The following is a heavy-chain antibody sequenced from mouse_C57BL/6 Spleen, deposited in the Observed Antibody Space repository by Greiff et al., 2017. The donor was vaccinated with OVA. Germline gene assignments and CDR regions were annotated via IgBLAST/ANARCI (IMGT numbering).Heavy chain of an antibody. CDR1: GYSITSGYY. V-gene: IGHV3-6*01. J-gene: IGHJ4*01. CDR3: ARDPGVGDAMDY. Sequence: VQLQQSGPGLVKPSQSLSLTCSVTGYSITSGYYWNWIRQFPGNKLEWMGYISYDGSNNYNPSLKNRISITRDTSKNQFFLKLNSVTTEDTATYYCARDPGVGDAMDYWGQGTSVTVSS. D-gene: IGHD1-1*01. CDR2: ISYDGSN.